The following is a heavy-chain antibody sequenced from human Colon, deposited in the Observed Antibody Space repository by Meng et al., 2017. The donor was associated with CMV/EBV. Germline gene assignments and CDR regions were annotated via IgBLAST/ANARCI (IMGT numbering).Heavy chain of an antibody. CDR1: GFSLVTIGLG. Sequence: GFSLVTIGLGVVLIRQPPAKALEWLALIYWDDDKRSSPSLKSRLTITKDTSKNQVVLTMTNMDPVDTATYYCAHSYTAMVRGGFDYWGQGTLVTVSS. CDR3: AHSYTAMVRGGFDY. V-gene: IGHV2-5*02. D-gene: IGHD3-10*01. J-gene: IGHJ4*02. CDR2: IYWDDDK.